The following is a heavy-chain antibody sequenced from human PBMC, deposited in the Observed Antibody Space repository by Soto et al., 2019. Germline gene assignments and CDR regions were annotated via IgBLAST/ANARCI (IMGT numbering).Heavy chain of an antibody. CDR2: FDPEDGET. V-gene: IGHV1-24*01. CDR3: ATGHHGDYDYWYFDL. J-gene: IGHJ2*01. CDR1: GYTLTELS. Sequence: ASVTVSCKVSGYTLTELSMHWVRQAPGKGLEWMGGFDPEDGETIYAQKFQGRVTMTEDTSTDTAYMELSSLRSEDTAVYYCATGHHGDYDYWYFDLWGRGTLVTVSS. D-gene: IGHD4-17*01.